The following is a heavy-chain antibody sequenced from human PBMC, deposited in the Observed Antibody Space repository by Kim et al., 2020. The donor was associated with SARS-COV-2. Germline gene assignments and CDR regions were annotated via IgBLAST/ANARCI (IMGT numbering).Heavy chain of an antibody. CDR2: IYVGDSGPT. J-gene: IGHJ4*01. CDR3: ATASKGYCSGGRCYPRGQDY. CDR1: GFTVSRNY. V-gene: IGHV3-53*01. Sequence: GGSLRLSCAASGFTVSRNYMTWVRQAPGKGLEWVSIIYVGDSGPTFYSESVEGRFLIARDNSKNTLLLQITSLRAEDTAVYYCATASKGYCSGGRCYPRGQDYWGHGTLV. D-gene: IGHD2-15*01.